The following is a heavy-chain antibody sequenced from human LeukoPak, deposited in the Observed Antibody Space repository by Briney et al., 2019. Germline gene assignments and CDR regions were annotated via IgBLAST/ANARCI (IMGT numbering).Heavy chain of an antibody. CDR3: ARAGFGDTIVDF. J-gene: IGHJ4*02. D-gene: IGHD2-21*01. Sequence: GGSLRLSCAASGFTFSDYYMTWIRQAPGKGLEWVSYISSSGRTLYYADSVKGRFTISRDNAKNSLYLQMNSLRVEDTAVYYCARAGFGDTIVDFWGQGTLVTVSS. CDR2: ISSSGRTL. V-gene: IGHV3-11*01. CDR1: GFTFSDYY.